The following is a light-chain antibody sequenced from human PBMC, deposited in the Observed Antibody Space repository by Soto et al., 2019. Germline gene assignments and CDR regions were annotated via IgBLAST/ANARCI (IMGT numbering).Light chain of an antibody. Sequence: DIQMTQSPSSLSASVGDRVAITCRASQRISSFLNWYQQKPGKAPKLLIYAASTLQSGVPSRFSGSGSGTAFTLTISSLQPEDIATYYCQQYDNLPPFTFGQGTRLEIK. CDR3: QQYDNLPPFT. CDR1: QRISSF. V-gene: IGKV1-39*01. CDR2: AAS. J-gene: IGKJ5*01.